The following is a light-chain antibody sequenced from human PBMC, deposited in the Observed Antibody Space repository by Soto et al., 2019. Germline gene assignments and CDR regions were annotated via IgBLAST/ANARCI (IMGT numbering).Light chain of an antibody. CDR1: QSVGGSS. V-gene: IGKV3-20*01. CDR2: DTS. CDR3: QQYHSSPRT. J-gene: IGKJ1*01. Sequence: EIVLTQSPCTLSLTPGERATLSCRASQSVGGSSLAWYQQRPGQAPRLLIYDTSNRATGIPDRFSGSGSGTDFTLTISRLEPEDFAVYYCQQYHSSPRTFGQGTKV.